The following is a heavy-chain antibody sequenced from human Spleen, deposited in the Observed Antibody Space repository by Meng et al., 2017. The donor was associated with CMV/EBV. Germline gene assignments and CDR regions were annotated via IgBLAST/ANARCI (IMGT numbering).Heavy chain of an antibody. Sequence: GGSLRLSCAASGFTFRSYDMHWVRQATGKGLEWVSAIATAGDTYYPGSVKGRFTISRENAKNSLYLQMNSLRAGDTAVYYCARVNGWYRGIDYWGQGTLVTVSS. CDR3: ARVNGWYRGIDY. J-gene: IGHJ4*02. D-gene: IGHD6-19*01. CDR2: IATAGDT. CDR1: GFTFRSYD. V-gene: IGHV3-13*01.